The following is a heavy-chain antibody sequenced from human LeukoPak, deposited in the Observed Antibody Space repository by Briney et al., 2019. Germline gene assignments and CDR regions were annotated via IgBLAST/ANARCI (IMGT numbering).Heavy chain of an antibody. CDR3: ARVGKVGATRRWFDP. CDR1: GYTFTGYY. D-gene: IGHD1-26*01. CDR2: INPNSGGT. V-gene: IGHV1-2*02. J-gene: IGHJ5*02. Sequence: ASVKVSCKASGYTFTGYYMHWVRQAPGQGLEWMGWINPNSGGTNYAQKFQGRVTMTRDTSISTAYMELSRLRSDDTAVYYCARVGKVGATRRWFDPWGQETLVAVSS.